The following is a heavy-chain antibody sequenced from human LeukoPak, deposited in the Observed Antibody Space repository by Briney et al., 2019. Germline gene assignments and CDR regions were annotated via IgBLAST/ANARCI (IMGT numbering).Heavy chain of an antibody. CDR3: AKARQAGPYDY. CDR2: ISWNSGSI. D-gene: IGHD6-19*01. V-gene: IGHV3-9*01. J-gene: IGHJ4*02. CDR1: GFTFDDYA. Sequence: GRSLRLSCAASGFTFDDYAMHWVQQAPGKGLEWVSGISWNSGSIGYADSVKGRFTISRDNAKNSLYLQMNSLRAEDTALYYCAKARQAGPYDYWGQGTLVTVSS.